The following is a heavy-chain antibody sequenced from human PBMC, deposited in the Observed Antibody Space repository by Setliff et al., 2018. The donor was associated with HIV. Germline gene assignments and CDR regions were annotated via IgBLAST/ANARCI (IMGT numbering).Heavy chain of an antibody. V-gene: IGHV4-34*01. CDR3: ARDVFMLGGLSLRRDVFDI. D-gene: IGHD3-16*02. J-gene: IGHJ3*02. Sequence: SETLSLTCAVYGGFFSGDYWTWIRQPPGKGLEWIGEISHRGSTNYNPSLKSRVTISVETSKNQFSLKVRSLTAADTAVYYCARDVFMLGGLSLRRDVFDIWGQGTMVTVSS. CDR2: ISHRGST. CDR1: GGFFSGDY.